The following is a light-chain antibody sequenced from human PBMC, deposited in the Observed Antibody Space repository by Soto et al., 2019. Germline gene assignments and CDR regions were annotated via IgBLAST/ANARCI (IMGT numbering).Light chain of an antibody. CDR3: QQYYSFPWM. Sequence: VIWMTQSPSXLXASTXXXXXXXXRXXRXXXXYLAWYQQKPGKAPELLIYAASTLQSGVPSRFSGSGSGTDFTLTISCLQSEDFATYYCQQYYSFPWMFGQGTKVEIK. V-gene: IGKV1D-8*01. J-gene: IGKJ1*01. CDR2: AAS. CDR1: RXXXXY.